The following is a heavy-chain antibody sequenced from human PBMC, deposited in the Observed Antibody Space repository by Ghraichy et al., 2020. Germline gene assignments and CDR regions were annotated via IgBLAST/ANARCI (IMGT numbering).Heavy chain of an antibody. D-gene: IGHD1-7*01. CDR2: ISGSGNTI. J-gene: IGHJ4*02. CDR3: TRDQDWNYRHYYFDY. CDR1: GFSFRTYS. Sequence: GALRLSWVASGFSFRTYSMNWVRQAPGEGLEWLGYISGSGNTIYYADSVKGRFTISRDNGQNSVYLEMSSLRADDTAVYYCTRDQDWNYRHYYFDYWGQGTLVTVSS. V-gene: IGHV3-48*01.